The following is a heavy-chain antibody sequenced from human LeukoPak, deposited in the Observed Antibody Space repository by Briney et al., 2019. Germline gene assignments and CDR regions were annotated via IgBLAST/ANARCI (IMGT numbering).Heavy chain of an antibody. D-gene: IGHD6-13*01. J-gene: IGHJ6*02. V-gene: IGHV3-30*18. CDR2: ISYDGSNK. CDR1: GFTFSSYG. Sequence: PGGSLRLSCAASGFTFSSYGMHWVRQAPGKGLGGVAVISYDGSNKYYADSVKGRFTISRDNSKNTLYLQMNSLRAEDTAVYYCAKDLRSSSWYLSDYYYYYGMDVWGQGTTVTVSS. CDR3: AKDLRSSSWYLSDYYYYYGMDV.